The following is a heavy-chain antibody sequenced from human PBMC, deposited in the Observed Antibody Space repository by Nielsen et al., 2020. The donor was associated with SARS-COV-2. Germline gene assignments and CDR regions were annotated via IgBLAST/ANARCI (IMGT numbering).Heavy chain of an antibody. CDR2: MNPNSGNT. Sequence: ASVKVSCKASGYTFTSYDINWLRQATGQGLEWMGWMNPNSGNTGYAQKFQGRVTMTRNTSISTAYMELSSLRSEDTAVYYCARWDDRGGYYYGMDVWGQGTTVTVSS. J-gene: IGHJ6*02. CDR3: ARWDDRGGYYYGMDV. V-gene: IGHV1-8*01. CDR1: GYTFTSYD. D-gene: IGHD1-1*01.